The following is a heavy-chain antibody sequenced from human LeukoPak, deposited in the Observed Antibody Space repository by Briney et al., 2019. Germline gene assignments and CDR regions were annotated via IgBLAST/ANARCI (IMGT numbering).Heavy chain of an antibody. Sequence: PSETLSLTCVVSGGSVSGYYWGWIRQPPGRGLEWIGYVYYSGSTNYNPSFKCRITISVDTSRNQFSLQLSSVTAADTAVYYCARIHRYCSGGACYVLDNWGQGTLVAVFS. CDR1: GGSVSGYY. CDR2: VYYSGST. D-gene: IGHD2-15*01. J-gene: IGHJ4*02. V-gene: IGHV4-59*02. CDR3: ARIHRYCSGGACYVLDN.